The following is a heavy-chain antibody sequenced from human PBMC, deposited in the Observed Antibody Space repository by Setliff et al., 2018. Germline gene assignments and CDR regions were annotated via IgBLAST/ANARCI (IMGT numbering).Heavy chain of an antibody. D-gene: IGHD2-2*01. CDR1: GFMFDDYA. V-gene: IGHV3-21*01. CDR3: ARVAMGASCSGTSCQKYRFDY. J-gene: IGHJ4*02. CDR2: ISSTSKYI. Sequence: GGSLRLSCAASGFMFDDYAMAWVRQVPGKGLEWVSSISSTSKYIFYADSVEGRFSISGDNAENSLYLQMNSLRTEDTAVYFCARVAMGASCSGTSCQKYRFDYWGQGTLVTVSS.